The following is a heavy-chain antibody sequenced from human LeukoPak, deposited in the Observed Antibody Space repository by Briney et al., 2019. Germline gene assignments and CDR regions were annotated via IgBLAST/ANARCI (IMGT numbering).Heavy chain of an antibody. Sequence: PGGSLTLSCAAYGFTFSSYSMNWVRQAPGKGLEWVSSISSSSSYIYYADSMKGRFTISRDNAKNSLYLQMNSLRAEDTAVYYCARDGGGVVVVVAATTGTGMDVWGKGTTVTVSS. CDR1: GFTFSSYS. J-gene: IGHJ6*04. CDR2: ISSSSSYI. D-gene: IGHD2-15*01. V-gene: IGHV3-21*01. CDR3: ARDGGGVVVVVAATTGTGMDV.